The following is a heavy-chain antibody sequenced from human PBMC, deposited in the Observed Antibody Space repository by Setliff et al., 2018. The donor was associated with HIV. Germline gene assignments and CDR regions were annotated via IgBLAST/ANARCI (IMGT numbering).Heavy chain of an antibody. CDR2: IVVGSGNT. J-gene: IGHJ4*02. CDR1: GFTFTSSA. Sequence: SVKVSCKASGFTFTSSAMQWVRQARGQRLEWIGWIVVGSGNTNYAQKFQERVTITRDMSTSTAYMELSSLRSEDTAVYYCAAGLWFGELLSAWGQGTLVTVSS. CDR3: AAGLWFGELLSA. D-gene: IGHD3-10*01. V-gene: IGHV1-58*02.